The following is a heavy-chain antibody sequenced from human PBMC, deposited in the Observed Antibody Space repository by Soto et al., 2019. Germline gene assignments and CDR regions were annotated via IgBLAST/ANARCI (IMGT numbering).Heavy chain of an antibody. Sequence: GASVKVSCKASGGTFSSYAISWVRQAPGQGLEWMGGIIPIFGTANYAQKFQGRVTITADESTSTAYMELSSLRSEDTAVYYCARDSPYYDFWSGYPRMDVWGQGTTVTVSS. D-gene: IGHD3-3*01. J-gene: IGHJ6*02. CDR3: ARDSPYYDFWSGYPRMDV. CDR2: IIPIFGTA. CDR1: GGTFSSYA. V-gene: IGHV1-69*13.